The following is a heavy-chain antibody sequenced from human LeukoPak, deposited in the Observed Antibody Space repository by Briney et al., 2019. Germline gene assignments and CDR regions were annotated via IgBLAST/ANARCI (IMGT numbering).Heavy chain of an antibody. V-gene: IGHV1-18*01. J-gene: IGHJ4*02. CDR1: GYTFTSYG. CDR2: ISAYNGNT. Sequence: RASVKVSCKASGYTFTSYGISWVRQAPGQGLEWMGWISAYNGNTNYAQKLQGRVTMTTDTSTSTAYMELRSLRSDDTAVYYCARSTFSGSYYNGGHYFDYWGQGTLVTVSS. CDR3: ARSTFSGSYYNGGHYFDY. D-gene: IGHD3-10*01.